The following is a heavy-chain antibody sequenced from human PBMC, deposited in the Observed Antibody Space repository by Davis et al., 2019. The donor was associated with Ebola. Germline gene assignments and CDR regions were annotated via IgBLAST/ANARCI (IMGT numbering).Heavy chain of an antibody. Sequence: ASVKVSCKASGYTFTSYGISWVRQAPGQGLEWMGWISAYNGNTNYAQKLQGRVTMTTDTSTSTAYMELRSLRSDDTAVYYCARDPEDSSGYYGSPYYFDYWGQGTLVTVSS. J-gene: IGHJ4*02. CDR3: ARDPEDSSGYYGSPYYFDY. CDR1: GYTFTSYG. CDR2: ISAYNGNT. D-gene: IGHD3-22*01. V-gene: IGHV1-18*01.